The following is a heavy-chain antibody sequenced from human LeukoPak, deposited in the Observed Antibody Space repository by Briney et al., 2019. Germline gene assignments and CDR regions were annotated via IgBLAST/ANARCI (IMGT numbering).Heavy chain of an antibody. D-gene: IGHD3-16*02. CDR1: GGSFSGYY. Sequence: SETLSLTCAVYGGSFSGYYWSWIRQPPGKGLEWIGEINHSASTNYNPSLKSRVTISVDTSKNQFSLKLSSVTAADTAVYYCARRDYDYVWGSYRAFDIWGQGTMVTVSS. CDR3: ARRDYDYVWGSYRAFDI. CDR2: INHSAST. J-gene: IGHJ3*02. V-gene: IGHV4-34*01.